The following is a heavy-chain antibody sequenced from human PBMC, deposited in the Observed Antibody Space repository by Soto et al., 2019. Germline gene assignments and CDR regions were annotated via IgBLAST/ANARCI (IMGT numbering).Heavy chain of an antibody. J-gene: IGHJ6*02. CDR2: IYYSGST. CDR3: SRDRRYGMNV. CDR1: GGSISSYY. V-gene: IGHV4-59*01. Sequence: PSETLSLTCTVSGGSISSYYWSWIRQPPGKGLEWIGYIYYSGSTNYNPSLKSRVTISVDTSKNQFSLKLSSVTAADTAVYYCSRDRRYGMNVGGQGPPFTVS.